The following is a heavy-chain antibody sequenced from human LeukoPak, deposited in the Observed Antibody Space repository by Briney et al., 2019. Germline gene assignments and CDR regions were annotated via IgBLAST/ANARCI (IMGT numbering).Heavy chain of an antibody. CDR2: IYTSGST. V-gene: IGHV4-39*07. D-gene: IGHD6-13*01. CDR3: ARGSSSFGGWFDP. J-gene: IGHJ5*02. CDR1: GGSISSSSYY. Sequence: SETLSLTCTVSGGSISSSSYYWGWIRQPPGKGLEWIGRIYTSGSTNYNPSLKSRVTMSVDTSKNQFSLKLSSVTAADTAVYYCARGSSSFGGWFDPWGQGTLVTVSS.